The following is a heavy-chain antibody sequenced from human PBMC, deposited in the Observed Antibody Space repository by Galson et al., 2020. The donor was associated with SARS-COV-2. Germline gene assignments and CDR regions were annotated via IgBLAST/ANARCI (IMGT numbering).Heavy chain of an antibody. V-gene: IGHV4-30-4*01. CDR2: IYYSGST. J-gene: IGHJ3*02. Sequence: ETSETLSLTCTVSGGSISSGDYYWSWIRQPPGKGLEWIGYIYYSGSTYYNPSLTSRVTISVDTSKNQFSLKLSSVTAADTAVYYCARVSGRITIFGVVIIDAFDIWGQGTMVTVSS. CDR1: GGSISSGDYY. CDR3: ARVSGRITIFGVVIIDAFDI. D-gene: IGHD3-3*01.